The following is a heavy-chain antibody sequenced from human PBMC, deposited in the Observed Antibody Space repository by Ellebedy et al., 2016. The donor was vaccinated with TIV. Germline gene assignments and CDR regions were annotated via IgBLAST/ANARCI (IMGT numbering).Heavy chain of an antibody. CDR2: INEDGKEQ. Sequence: PGGSLRLSCAVSGFIFNKFWMSWVRQGPGTGLEWVANINEDGKEQYYVDSVKGRFIISRDNARNSVSLQMNNLRVEDTAVYYCARWLEGSGWNLDPWGQGAPVTVSS. V-gene: IGHV3-7*03. D-gene: IGHD6-19*01. CDR1: GFIFNKFW. J-gene: IGHJ5*02. CDR3: ARWLEGSGWNLDP.